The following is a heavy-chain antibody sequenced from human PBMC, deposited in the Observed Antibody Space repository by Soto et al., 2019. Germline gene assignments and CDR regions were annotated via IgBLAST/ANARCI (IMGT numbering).Heavy chain of an antibody. Sequence: EVQLVESGGGLVQPGGSLKLSCAASGFTFSGSAIHWVRQASGKGLEWVGRIRDKVNKYATAYDASVTVRFTISRDDSKNMTYLQINSLKTDDMAVYYCGYEFWGVYYSVGQTSGMGDVGQGTTVSVSS. D-gene: IGHD3-3*01. CDR1: GFTFSGSA. CDR3: GYEFWGVYYSVGQTSGMGD. J-gene: IGHJ6*02. V-gene: IGHV3-73*02. CDR2: IRDKVNKYAT.